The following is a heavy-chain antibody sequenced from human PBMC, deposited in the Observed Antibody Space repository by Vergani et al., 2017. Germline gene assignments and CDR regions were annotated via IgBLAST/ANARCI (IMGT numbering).Heavy chain of an antibody. D-gene: IGHD2-21*02. CDR3: ARDLGGLAYCGGDCYRDY. Sequence: QVQLVQSGAEVKKPGASVKVSCKASGYTFTSNYMHWVRQAPGQGLEWMGIINPSGGSTSYAQKFQGRVTMTRDTSTSTVYMELSSLRSEDTAVYYCARDLGGLAYCGGDCYRDYWGQGTLVTVSS. CDR1: GYTFTSNY. CDR2: INPSGGST. V-gene: IGHV1-46*03. J-gene: IGHJ4*02.